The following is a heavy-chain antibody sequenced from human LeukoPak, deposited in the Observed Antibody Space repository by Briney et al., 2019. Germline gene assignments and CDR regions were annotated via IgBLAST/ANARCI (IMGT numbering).Heavy chain of an antibody. Sequence: ASVKVSCKASGYTFTSYDINWVRQATGQGLEWIGWMNPNSGNTGYAQKFQGRVTMTRNTSISTAYMELSSLRSEDTAVYYCARGRFRRRYCSSTSCYTTLRMFSLDGTFSWFDPWGQGTLVTVSS. D-gene: IGHD2-2*02. CDR2: MNPNSGNT. J-gene: IGHJ5*02. CDR1: GYTFTSYD. V-gene: IGHV1-8*01. CDR3: ARGRFRRRYCSSTSCYTTLRMFSLDGTFSWFDP.